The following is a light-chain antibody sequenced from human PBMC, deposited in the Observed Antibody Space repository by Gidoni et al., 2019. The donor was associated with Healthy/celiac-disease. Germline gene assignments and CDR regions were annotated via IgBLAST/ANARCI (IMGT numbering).Light chain of an antibody. J-gene: IGKJ1*01. CDR2: GAS. Sequence: EIVMTQSPATLSVSPGERATLSCRASQSVSSNLAWYQQKPGQAPRLLIYGASTRATGIPARFSGSGSGTEFTLTISSLQSEDFAVYYCQQYNNWPQMFGQXTKVEIK. V-gene: IGKV3-15*01. CDR3: QQYNNWPQM. CDR1: QSVSSN.